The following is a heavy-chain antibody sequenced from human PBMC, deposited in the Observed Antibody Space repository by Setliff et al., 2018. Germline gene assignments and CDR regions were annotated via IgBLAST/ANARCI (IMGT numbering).Heavy chain of an antibody. CDR3: ARVLFHCSSTSCYLDAFDI. CDR2: ISAYNGNT. CDR1: GYTFISYG. J-gene: IGHJ3*02. V-gene: IGHV1-18*01. Sequence: ASVKVSCKASGYTFISYGISWVRQAPGQGLEWMGWISAYNGNTNYAQKLQGRVTMTTDTSTSTAYMELRSLGSDDTAVYYCARVLFHCSSTSCYLDAFDIWGQGTMVT. D-gene: IGHD2-2*01.